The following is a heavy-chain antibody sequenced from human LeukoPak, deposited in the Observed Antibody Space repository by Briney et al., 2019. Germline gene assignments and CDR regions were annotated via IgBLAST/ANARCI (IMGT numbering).Heavy chain of an antibody. J-gene: IGHJ4*02. Sequence: ASVRVSCKASGGTFSSYAISWVRQAPGQGLEWMGGIIPIFGTANYAQKFQGRVTITADESTSTAYMELSSLRSEDTAVYYCARLEITTVTTSDYWGQGTLVTVSS. CDR3: ARLEITTVTTSDY. V-gene: IGHV1-69*13. CDR2: IIPIFGTA. D-gene: IGHD4-17*01. CDR1: GGTFSSYA.